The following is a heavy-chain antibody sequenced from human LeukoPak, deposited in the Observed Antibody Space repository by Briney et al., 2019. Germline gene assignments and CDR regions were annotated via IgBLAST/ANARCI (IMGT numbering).Heavy chain of an antibody. CDR3: ARLASSSWPLYYYYGMDV. V-gene: IGHV1-8*01. CDR2: MSPNSANT. D-gene: IGHD6-13*01. Sequence: ASVKVSCKASGYTFTSYDINWVRQATGQGLEWMGWMSPNSANTGYAQKFQGRVTMTRNTSISTAYMELSSLRSEDTAVYYCARLASSSWPLYYYYGMDVWGQGTTVTVSS. J-gene: IGHJ6*02. CDR1: GYTFTSYD.